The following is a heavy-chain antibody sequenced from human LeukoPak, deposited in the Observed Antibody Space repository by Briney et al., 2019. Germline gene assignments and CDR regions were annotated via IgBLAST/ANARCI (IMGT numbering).Heavy chain of an antibody. CDR3: ARGVSSGYYGFDY. V-gene: IGHV4-34*01. J-gene: IGHJ4*02. Sequence: SETLSLTCAVYGGSFSGYYWSWIRQPPGKGLEWIGEINHSGSTNYNPSLKSRVTISVDTPKNQFSLKLSSVTVADTAVYYCARGVSSGYYGFDYWGQGTLVTVSS. D-gene: IGHD3-22*01. CDR2: INHSGST. CDR1: GGSFSGYY.